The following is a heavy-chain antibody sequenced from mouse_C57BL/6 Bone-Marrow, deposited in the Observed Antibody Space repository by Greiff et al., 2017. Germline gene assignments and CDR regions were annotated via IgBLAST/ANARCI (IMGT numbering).Heavy chain of an antibody. CDR1: GYTFTDYY. CDR3: ARHYGSSYPSYAMDY. J-gene: IGHJ4*01. D-gene: IGHD1-1*01. Sequence: VQLQQSGAELVMPGASVKLSCKASGYTFTDYYINWVKQRPGQGLEWIARIYPGSGNTYYNEKFKGKATLTAEKSSSTAYMQLSSLTSEDSAVYFCARHYGSSYPSYAMDYWGQGTSVTVSS. V-gene: IGHV1-76*01. CDR2: IYPGSGNT.